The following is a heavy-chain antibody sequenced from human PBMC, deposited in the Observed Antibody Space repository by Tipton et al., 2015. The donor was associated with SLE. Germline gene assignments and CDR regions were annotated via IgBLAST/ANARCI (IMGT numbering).Heavy chain of an antibody. J-gene: IGHJ6*02. CDR2: IWDDGSNT. V-gene: IGHV3-30*18. CDR3: AKDGGSSIFYGMAV. Sequence: SLRLSCAASGFTFSSYGMHWVRQAPGKGLEWVAAIWDDGSNTYYADSVKGRFTISRDNSKNTLYLQMNSLRAEDTVVYYCAKDGGSSIFYGMAVWGQGTTVAVSS. D-gene: IGHD1-26*01. CDR1: GFTFSSYG.